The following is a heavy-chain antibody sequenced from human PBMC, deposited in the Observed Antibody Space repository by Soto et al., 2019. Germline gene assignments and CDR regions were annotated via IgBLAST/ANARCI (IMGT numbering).Heavy chain of an antibody. D-gene: IGHD3-3*01. CDR1: GGSFSGYY. V-gene: IGHV4-34*01. Sequence: PSETLSLTCAVYGGSFSGYYWSWIRQPPGKGLEWIGEINHSGSTNYNPSLKSRVTISVDTSKNQLSLKLSSVTAADTAVYYCASGEDGGGFWSGYYMRYYYYGMDVWGQGTTVTVSS. CDR3: ASGEDGGGFWSGYYMRYYYYGMDV. J-gene: IGHJ6*02. CDR2: INHSGST.